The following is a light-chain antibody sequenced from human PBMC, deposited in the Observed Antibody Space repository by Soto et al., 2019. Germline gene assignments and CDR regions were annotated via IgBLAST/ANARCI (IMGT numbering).Light chain of an antibody. Sequence: IVMTQSPATLSVSPGERATLSCRASQSVDSNLAWYQQKPRQTPRLLVYGASTRATGIPARFSGSGSETEFTLTISSLQAEDSAVYFCQQYNNWPTWTFGQGTKVDIK. CDR3: QQYNNWPTWT. CDR2: GAS. J-gene: IGKJ1*01. CDR1: QSVDSN. V-gene: IGKV3-15*01.